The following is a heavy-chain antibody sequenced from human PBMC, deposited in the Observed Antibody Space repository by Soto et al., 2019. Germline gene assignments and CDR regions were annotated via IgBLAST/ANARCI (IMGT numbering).Heavy chain of an antibody. CDR1: GGTFSSYA. Sequence: ASVKVSCKASGGTFSSYAISWVRQAPGQGLEWMGGIIPIFGTANYAQKFQGRVTITADESTSTAYMELSSLRSEDTAVYYCARTLYDILTAYYCDWGQGTLVTVSS. D-gene: IGHD3-9*01. J-gene: IGHJ4*02. V-gene: IGHV1-69*13. CDR2: IIPIFGTA. CDR3: ARTLYDILTAYYCD.